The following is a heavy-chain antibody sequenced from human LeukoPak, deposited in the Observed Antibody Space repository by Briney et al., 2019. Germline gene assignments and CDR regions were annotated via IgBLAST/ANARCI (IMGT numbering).Heavy chain of an antibody. D-gene: IGHD6-6*01. CDR2: INPNGGGT. CDR1: GYTFTGYY. J-gene: IGHJ5*02. V-gene: IGHV1-2*02. CDR3: ARAYAPYSSSYNWFDP. Sequence: ASVKVSCKASGYTFTGYYMHWVRQAPGQGLEWMGWINPNGGGTNYAQKFQGRVTMTRDTSISTAYMELSRLRSDDTAVYYCARAYAPYSSSYNWFDPWGQGTLVTVSS.